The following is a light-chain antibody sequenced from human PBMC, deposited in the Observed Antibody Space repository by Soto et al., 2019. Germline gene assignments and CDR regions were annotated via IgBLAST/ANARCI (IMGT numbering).Light chain of an antibody. CDR3: SSYTSSSTQRV. CDR1: SSDVGGYNY. V-gene: IGLV2-14*01. J-gene: IGLJ2*01. CDR2: DVS. Sequence: QAVVTQPASVSGSPGQSITISCTGTSSDVGGYNYVSWYQQHPGKAPKLMIYDVSNRPSGVSNRFSGSKSGNTASLTISGLQAEDEADYYCSSYTSSSTQRVFGGGTKLTVL.